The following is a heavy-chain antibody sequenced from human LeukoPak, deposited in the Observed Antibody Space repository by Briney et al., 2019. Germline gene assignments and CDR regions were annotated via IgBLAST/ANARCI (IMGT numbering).Heavy chain of an antibody. Sequence: PGGSLRLSCAASGFTFSSYSMNWVRQAPGKGLEWVSSISSSSSYIYYADSVKGRFTISRDNAKNSLYLQMNSLRAEDTAVYYCARSLTRRGWFDPWGQGTLVTVSS. J-gene: IGHJ5*02. D-gene: IGHD3-16*01. CDR2: ISSSSSYI. CDR1: GFTFSSYS. CDR3: ARSLTRRGWFDP. V-gene: IGHV3-21*01.